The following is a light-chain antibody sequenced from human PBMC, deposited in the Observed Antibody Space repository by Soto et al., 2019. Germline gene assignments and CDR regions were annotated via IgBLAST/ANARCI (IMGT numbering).Light chain of an antibody. CDR1: QSVSSY. Sequence: EIVLTQSPGTLSLSPGERATLSCRASQSVSSYLAWYQQKPGQAPRLLIYDASSRATGIPDRFSGSGSGTEFTLPISRLEPEDFAIYYCQQYGSSTRAFGQGTKVEIK. CDR2: DAS. J-gene: IGKJ1*01. CDR3: QQYGSSTRA. V-gene: IGKV3-20*01.